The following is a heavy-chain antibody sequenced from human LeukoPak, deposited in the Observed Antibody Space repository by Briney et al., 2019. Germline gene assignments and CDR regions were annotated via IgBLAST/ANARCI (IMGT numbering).Heavy chain of an antibody. J-gene: IGHJ3*02. Sequence: GGSLRLSCAASGFTVSSNYMSWVRQAPGKGLEWVSVIYSGGSTYYADSVKGRFTISRDNSKNTLYLQMNSLRAEDTAVYYCARVRILLWFGELADAFDIWGQGTMVTVSS. V-gene: IGHV3-66*01. CDR2: IYSGGST. D-gene: IGHD3-10*01. CDR1: GFTVSSNY. CDR3: ARVRILLWFGELADAFDI.